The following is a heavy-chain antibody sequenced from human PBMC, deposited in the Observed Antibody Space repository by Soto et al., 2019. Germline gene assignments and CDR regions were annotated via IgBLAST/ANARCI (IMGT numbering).Heavy chain of an antibody. D-gene: IGHD6-13*01. V-gene: IGHV3-7*01. J-gene: IGHJ4*02. Sequence: EVQLVESGGGLVQPGGSLRLSCAXSGFTFSTYWMSWVRQAPGKGLVWVANIEDDGSQKYYVDSVEGRFTVSRDNAKNSLYLQMNSLRLQHTAVYYCARFDVFSSSWSFDYWGQGTLVTVSA. CDR3: ARFDVFSSSWSFDY. CDR1: GFTFSTYW. CDR2: IEDDGSQK.